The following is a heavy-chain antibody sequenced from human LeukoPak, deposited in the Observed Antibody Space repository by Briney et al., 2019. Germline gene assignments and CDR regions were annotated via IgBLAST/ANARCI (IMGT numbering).Heavy chain of an antibody. CDR1: GFTFSSYW. V-gene: IGHV3-7*01. Sequence: GGSLRLSCAASGFTFSSYWMSWVRHAPGKGLEWAANIKEDGTHKYYVGSVRGRFTISRDNAKNSLYLQMNSLRAEDTAIYYCAREARGTRAAFDVWGQGTMVTVFS. D-gene: IGHD2-8*01. CDR3: AREARGTRAAFDV. J-gene: IGHJ3*01. CDR2: IKEDGTHK.